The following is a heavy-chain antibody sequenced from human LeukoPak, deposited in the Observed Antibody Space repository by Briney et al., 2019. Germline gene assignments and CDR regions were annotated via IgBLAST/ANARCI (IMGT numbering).Heavy chain of an antibody. V-gene: IGHV1-18*01. CDR3: ARDCRGGGGSCYPGGDYYYGMDV. CDR1: GYTFTSYG. CDR2: ISAYNGNT. J-gene: IGHJ6*02. Sequence: ASVKVSCKASGYTFTSYGISWVRQAPGQGLEWMGWISAYNGNTNYAQKLQGRVTMTTDTSTSTAYTELRSLRSDDTAVYYCARDCRGGGGSCYPGGDYYYGMDVWGQGATVTVSS. D-gene: IGHD2-15*01.